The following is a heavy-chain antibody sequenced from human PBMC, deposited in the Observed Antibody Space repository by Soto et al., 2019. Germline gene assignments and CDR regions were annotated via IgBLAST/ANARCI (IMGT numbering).Heavy chain of an antibody. CDR1: GFTFSSYG. V-gene: IGHV3-30*18. D-gene: IGHD3-22*01. Sequence: PGGSLRLSCAASGFTFSSYGMHWVRQAPGKGLEWVAVISYDGSNKYYADSVKGRFTISRDNSKNTLYLQMNSLRAEDTAVYYCAKDSFSSGYYPYYYYYGMDVWGQGTTVIVS. CDR3: AKDSFSSGYYPYYYYYGMDV. CDR2: ISYDGSNK. J-gene: IGHJ6*02.